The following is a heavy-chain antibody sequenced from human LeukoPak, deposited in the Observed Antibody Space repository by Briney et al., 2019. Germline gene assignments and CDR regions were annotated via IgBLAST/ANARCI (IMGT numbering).Heavy chain of an antibody. V-gene: IGHV1-46*01. CDR3: ARVWLRDYMDV. CDR1: GYTFTSYY. CDR2: INPSGGST. Sequence: ASVKVSCKASGYTFTSYYMHWVRQAPGQGLEWMGIINPSGGSTSYAQKFQGRVTMTRDMSTSTVYMELSSLRSEDTAVYFCARVWLRDYMDVWGEGTTVSVSS. D-gene: IGHD5-12*01. J-gene: IGHJ6*03.